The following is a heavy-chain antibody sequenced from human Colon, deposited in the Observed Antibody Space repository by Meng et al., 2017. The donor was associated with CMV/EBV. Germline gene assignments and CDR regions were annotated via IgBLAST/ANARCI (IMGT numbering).Heavy chain of an antibody. CDR1: GYKFTDYG. CDR3: ARDWDYGDPADY. Sequence: VQLVQSGPEVKTPGASVKVSCKTSGYKFTDYGFSWVRQARGQGLEWMGWIATFNGNTNHAQRMQGRVTISRDTSTSTVYMELRGLRYDDTAVYFCARDWDYGDPADYWGQGTLVTVSS. CDR2: IATFNGNT. J-gene: IGHJ4*02. V-gene: IGHV1-18*01. D-gene: IGHD4-17*01.